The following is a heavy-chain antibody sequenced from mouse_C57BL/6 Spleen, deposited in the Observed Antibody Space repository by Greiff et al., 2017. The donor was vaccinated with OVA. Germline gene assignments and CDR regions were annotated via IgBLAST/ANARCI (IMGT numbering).Heavy chain of an antibody. CDR2: ISSGGDYI. Sequence: EVQGVESGEGLVKPGGSLKLSCAASGFTFSSYAMSWVRQTPEKRLEWVAYISSGGDYIYYADTVKGRFTISRDNARNTLYLQMSSLKSEDTAMYYCTRGDSNPYAMDYWGQGTSVTVSS. J-gene: IGHJ4*01. CDR1: GFTFSSYA. CDR3: TRGDSNPYAMDY. V-gene: IGHV5-9-1*02. D-gene: IGHD2-5*01.